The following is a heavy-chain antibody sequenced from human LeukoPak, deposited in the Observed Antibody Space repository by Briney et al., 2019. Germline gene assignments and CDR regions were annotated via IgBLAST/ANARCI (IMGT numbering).Heavy chain of an antibody. CDR1: GFTFSTHG. CDR2: ISYDGSNK. Sequence: GGSLTLSCPASGFTFSTHGMHLVRQALGTGLEGAAVISYDGSNKYYAVSVKGRFTIPRDNSQNTLYLQMNSLRVEDTAVYYCAKILRGGGSSKGTFDVWGQGTMVTVSS. V-gene: IGHV3-30*18. D-gene: IGHD2-15*01. CDR3: AKILRGGGSSKGTFDV. J-gene: IGHJ3*01.